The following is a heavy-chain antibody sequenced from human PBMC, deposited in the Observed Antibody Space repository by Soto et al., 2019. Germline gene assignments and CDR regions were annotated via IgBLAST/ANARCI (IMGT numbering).Heavy chain of an antibody. V-gene: IGHV4-34*01. Sequence: PSETLSLTCAVYGGSFSGYYWSWIRQPPGKGLEWIGEINHSGSTNYNPSLKSRVTISVDTSKNQFSLKLSSVTAADTAVYYCARYDSSSWVMDVWGQGTTVTVSS. CDR1: GGSFSGYY. CDR3: ARYDSSSWVMDV. J-gene: IGHJ6*02. CDR2: INHSGST. D-gene: IGHD6-13*01.